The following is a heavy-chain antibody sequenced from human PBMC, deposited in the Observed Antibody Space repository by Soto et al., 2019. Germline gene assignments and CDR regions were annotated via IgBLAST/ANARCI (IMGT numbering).Heavy chain of an antibody. D-gene: IGHD2-15*01. J-gene: IGHJ6*02. CDR3: AGCLGSGGSCYYYYGTDV. CDR2: VIPIFGTA. CDR1: GGTFSSYA. V-gene: IGHV1-69*06. Sequence: SVKVSCKASGGTFSSYAISWVRQAPGQGLEWMGGVIPIFGTANYAQKFQGRVTITADKSTSTAYMELSSLRSEGTAVYYCAGCLGSGGSCYYYYGTDVWGQGTTVTVSS.